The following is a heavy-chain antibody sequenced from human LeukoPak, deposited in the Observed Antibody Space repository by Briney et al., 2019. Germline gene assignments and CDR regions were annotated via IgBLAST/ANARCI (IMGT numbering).Heavy chain of an antibody. Sequence: PSETLSLTCAVYGGSFSGYYWSWIRQPPGKGLEWIGEINHSGSTNYNPSLKSRVTISVDTSKNQFSLKLSSVTAADTAVYYCARDRYYGWFDPWGQGTLVTVSS. D-gene: IGHD3-3*01. CDR2: INHSGST. CDR3: ARDRYYGWFDP. V-gene: IGHV4-34*01. J-gene: IGHJ5*02. CDR1: GGSFSGYY.